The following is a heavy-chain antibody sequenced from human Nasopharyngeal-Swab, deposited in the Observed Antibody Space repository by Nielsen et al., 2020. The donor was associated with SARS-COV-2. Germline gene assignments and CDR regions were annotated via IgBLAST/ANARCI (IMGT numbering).Heavy chain of an antibody. Sequence: GSLRLSCSVSGGPFSSSSYYWGWIRQPPGKGLEWIGIIYYSGSTFYNPSLKSRVTISVDTSKNQFSLKLSSVTAADTAVYYCATYGYGSYYYYYMDVWGKGTTVTVSS. CDR3: ATYGYGSYYYYYMDV. CDR1: GGPFSSSSYY. D-gene: IGHD5-18*01. J-gene: IGHJ6*03. CDR2: IYYSGST. V-gene: IGHV4-39*01.